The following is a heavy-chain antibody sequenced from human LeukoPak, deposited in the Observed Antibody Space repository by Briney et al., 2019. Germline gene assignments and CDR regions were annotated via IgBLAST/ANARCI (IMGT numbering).Heavy chain of an antibody. V-gene: IGHV1-18*01. CDR1: GYTFTSYG. CDR3: ARDSVWHYYDSSGYYPFDY. Sequence: GASVKVSCKASGYTFTSYGISWVRQAPGQGVEWMGWISAYNGNTNYAQKLQGRVTMTTDTSTSTAYMELRSLRSDDTAVYYCARDSVWHYYDSSGYYPFDYWGQGTLVTVSS. J-gene: IGHJ4*02. D-gene: IGHD3-22*01. CDR2: ISAYNGNT.